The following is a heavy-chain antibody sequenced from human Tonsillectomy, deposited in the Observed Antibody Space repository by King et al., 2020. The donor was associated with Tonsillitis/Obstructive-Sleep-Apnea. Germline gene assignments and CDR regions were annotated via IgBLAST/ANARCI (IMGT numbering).Heavy chain of an antibody. D-gene: IGHD2-15*01. CDR3: RAVVVLLGTPDPMDV. CDR1: GHNFSNYG. CDR2: ITVHNGKR. Sequence: VQLVESGAEVKKPGASVKVSCKASGHNFSNYGISWVRQAPGQGLEWMGWITVHNGKRDSAQKFQGRVSMTTDTSTRTAYMELRSLRSDDTAVYYCRAVVVLLGTPDPMDVWGEGTTVTVSS. V-gene: IGHV1-18*01. J-gene: IGHJ6*03.